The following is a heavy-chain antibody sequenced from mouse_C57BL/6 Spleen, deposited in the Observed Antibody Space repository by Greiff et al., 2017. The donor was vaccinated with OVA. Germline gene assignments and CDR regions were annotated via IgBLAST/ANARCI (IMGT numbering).Heavy chain of an antibody. CDR3: ARNYGYDKGNAMDY. Sequence: VQLQQPGAELVRPGTSVKLSCKASGYTFTSYWMHWVKQRPGQGLEWIGVIDPSDSYPNYNQKFKGKATLTVDTSSSTAYMQLSSLTSEDSAVYYCARNYGYDKGNAMDYWGQGTSVTVSS. V-gene: IGHV1-59*01. CDR2: IDPSDSYP. CDR1: GYTFTSYW. J-gene: IGHJ4*01. D-gene: IGHD2-2*01.